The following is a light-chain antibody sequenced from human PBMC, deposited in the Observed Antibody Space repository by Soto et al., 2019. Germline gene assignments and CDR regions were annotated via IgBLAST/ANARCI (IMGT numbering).Light chain of an antibody. Sequence: DIQMAQSPSSLSASVGDRVTITCRASQGISNYLAWYQQKPGKAPKLLIYAASTLQSGVPSRFSGSGSGTEFTLTVSSLEPEDFALYYCQQRSNWPPEITFGQGTRLEIK. CDR1: QGISNY. J-gene: IGKJ5*01. CDR3: QQRSNWPPEIT. CDR2: AAS. V-gene: IGKV1-9*01.